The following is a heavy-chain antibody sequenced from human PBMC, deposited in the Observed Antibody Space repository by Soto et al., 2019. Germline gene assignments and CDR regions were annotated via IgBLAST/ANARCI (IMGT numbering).Heavy chain of an antibody. CDR1: GYTFTSYY. Sequence: ASVKVSCKASGYTFTSYYMHWVRQAPGQGLEWMGIINPSGGSTSYAQKFQGRVTMTRDTSTSTVYMELSSLRSEDTAVYYCARGYYYGSGSYFYYYYGMDVWGQGTTVTVSS. D-gene: IGHD3-10*01. V-gene: IGHV1-46*01. J-gene: IGHJ6*02. CDR2: INPSGGST. CDR3: ARGYYYGSGSYFYYYYGMDV.